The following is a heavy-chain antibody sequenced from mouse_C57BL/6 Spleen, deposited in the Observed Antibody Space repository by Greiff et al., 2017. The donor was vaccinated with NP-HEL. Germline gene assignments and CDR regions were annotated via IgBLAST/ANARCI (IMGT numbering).Heavy chain of an antibody. J-gene: IGHJ2*01. V-gene: IGHV1-18*01. Sequence: EVQLQQSGPELVKPGASVKIPCKASGYTFTDYNMDWVKQSHGKSLEWIGDINPNNGGTIYNQKFKGKATLTVDKSSSTADMELRSLTSEDTAVYDCARWGYDGYPLDYWGQGTTLTVSS. D-gene: IGHD2-3*01. CDR1: GYTFTDYN. CDR2: INPNNGGT. CDR3: ARWGYDGYPLDY.